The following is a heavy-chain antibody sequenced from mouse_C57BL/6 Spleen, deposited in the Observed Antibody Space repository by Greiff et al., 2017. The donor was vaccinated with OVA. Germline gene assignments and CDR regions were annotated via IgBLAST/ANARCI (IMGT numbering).Heavy chain of an antibody. Sequence: VQLQQSGGGLVKPGGSLKLSCAASGFTFSDYGMHWVRQAPEKGLEWVAYISSGSSTIYYADTVKGRFTISRDNAKNTLFLQMTSLRSEDTAMYYCARYGYDYFDYWGQGTTLTVSS. J-gene: IGHJ2*01. V-gene: IGHV5-17*01. CDR1: GFTFSDYG. D-gene: IGHD2-2*01. CDR3: ARYGYDYFDY. CDR2: ISSGSSTI.